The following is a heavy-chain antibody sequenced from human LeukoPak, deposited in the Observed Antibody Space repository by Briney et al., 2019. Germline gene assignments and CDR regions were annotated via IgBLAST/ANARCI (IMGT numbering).Heavy chain of an antibody. CDR3: ARDRGELGDEGWFDP. CDR2: INPNSGGT. CDR1: GYTFTGYY. J-gene: IGHJ5*02. D-gene: IGHD7-27*01. Sequence: GASVKVSCMASGYTFTGYYMHWVRQAPEQGLEWMGRINPNSGGTNYAQKFQGRVTMTRDTSISTAYMELSRLRSDDTAVYYCARDRGELGDEGWFDPWGQGTLVTVSS. V-gene: IGHV1-2*06.